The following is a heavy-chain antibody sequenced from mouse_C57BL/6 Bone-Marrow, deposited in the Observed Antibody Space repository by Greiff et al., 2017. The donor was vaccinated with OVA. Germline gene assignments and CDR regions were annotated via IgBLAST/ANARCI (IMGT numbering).Heavy chain of an antibody. Sequence: QVQLQQSGAELVKPGASVKMSCKASGYTFTSYWITWVKQRPGQGLEWIGDIYPGSGSTNYNEKFKSKATLTVDTSSSTAYMQLSSLTSEDSAVYYCARSGATVVEGDYAMDYWGQGTSVTVSS. J-gene: IGHJ4*01. CDR3: ARSGATVVEGDYAMDY. D-gene: IGHD1-1*01. CDR2: IYPGSGST. CDR1: GYTFTSYW. V-gene: IGHV1-55*01.